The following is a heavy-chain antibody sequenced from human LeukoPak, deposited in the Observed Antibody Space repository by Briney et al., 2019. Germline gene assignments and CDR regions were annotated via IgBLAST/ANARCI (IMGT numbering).Heavy chain of an antibody. Sequence: GASVKVSCKASGYTFTDYYMHWVRQAPGQGLEWMGWINPNSGGTNYAQKFQGRVTMTTDTSISTAYMEMSRLRSDDTAVYYCARDVSAGGTNWFDPWGQGTLVTVSS. D-gene: IGHD3-16*01. CDR3: ARDVSAGGTNWFDP. CDR1: GYTFTDYY. J-gene: IGHJ5*02. CDR2: INPNSGGT. V-gene: IGHV1-2*02.